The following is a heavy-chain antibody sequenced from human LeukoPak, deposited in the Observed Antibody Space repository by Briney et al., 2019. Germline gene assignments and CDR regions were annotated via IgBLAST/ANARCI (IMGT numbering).Heavy chain of an antibody. CDR2: ISYDGSNK. CDR3: ARESYIAAAGTVDAFDI. J-gene: IGHJ3*02. CDR1: GFTFSSYS. V-gene: IGHV3-30*03. D-gene: IGHD6-13*01. Sequence: GGSLRLSCAASGFTFSSYSMNWVRQAPGKGLEWVAVISYDGSNKYYADSVKGRFTISRDNSKNTLYLQMNSLRAEDTAVYYCARESYIAAAGTVDAFDIWGQGTMVTVSS.